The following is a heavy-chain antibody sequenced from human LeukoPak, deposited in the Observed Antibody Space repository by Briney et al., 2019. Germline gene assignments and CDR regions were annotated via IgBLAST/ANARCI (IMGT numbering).Heavy chain of an antibody. CDR3: ARDRFDSSSWYGRWFDP. J-gene: IGHJ5*02. Sequence: ASVKVSCKASGYTFTSYYMHWVRQAPGQGLEWMGIINPSGGSTSYAQKFQGRVTMTRDTSTSTVYMELSSLRSEDTAVYYCARDRFDSSSWYGRWFDPWGQGTLVTVSS. D-gene: IGHD6-13*01. CDR1: GYTFTSYY. V-gene: IGHV1-46*01. CDR2: INPSGGST.